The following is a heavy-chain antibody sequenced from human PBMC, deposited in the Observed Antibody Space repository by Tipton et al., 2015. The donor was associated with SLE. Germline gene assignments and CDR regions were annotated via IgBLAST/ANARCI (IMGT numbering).Heavy chain of an antibody. J-gene: IGHJ4*02. CDR3: ATPQLAVSFDY. Sequence: SLRLSCAASGFTFRSYAMHWVRQAPGKGLEYVSAIRSNGGSTYYADSVKGRFTISRDNSKNTLYLQMGSLRSEDTAVYYCATPQLAVSFDYWGQGTLVTVSS. D-gene: IGHD2-2*01. V-gene: IGHV3-64*02. CDR2: IRSNGGST. CDR1: GFTFRSYA.